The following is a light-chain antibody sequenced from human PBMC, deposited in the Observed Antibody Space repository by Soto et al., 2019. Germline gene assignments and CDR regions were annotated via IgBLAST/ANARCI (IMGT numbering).Light chain of an antibody. J-gene: IGKJ2*01. Sequence: EIVLTQSPGTLSLSPGERATLSCRASQSVSNVYLAWYQQKPGQAPRLLIYDASNMATGIPDRFSGSGSGTDFTLTISRLEPEDFAVYYCQQSGSSPRTFGQGTKLEIK. CDR2: DAS. CDR1: QSVSNVY. V-gene: IGKV3-20*01. CDR3: QQSGSSPRT.